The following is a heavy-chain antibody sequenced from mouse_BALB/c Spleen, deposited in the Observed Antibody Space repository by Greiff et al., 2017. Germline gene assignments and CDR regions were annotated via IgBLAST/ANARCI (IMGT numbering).Heavy chain of an antibody. Sequence: VQLQQSGAELAKPGASVKMSCKASGYTFTSYWMHWVKQRPGQGLEWIGYINPSTGYTEYNQKFKDKATLTADKSSSTAYMQLSSLTSEDSAVYYCARPYYGSSHWYFDVWGAGTTVTVSS. V-gene: IGHV1-7*01. CDR1: GYTFTSYW. CDR3: ARPYYGSSHWYFDV. CDR2: INPSTGYT. D-gene: IGHD1-1*01. J-gene: IGHJ1*01.